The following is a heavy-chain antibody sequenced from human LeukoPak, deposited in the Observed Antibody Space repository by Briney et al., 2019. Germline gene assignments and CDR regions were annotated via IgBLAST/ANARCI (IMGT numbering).Heavy chain of an antibody. CDR1: GVSITTYY. D-gene: IGHD2-2*02. J-gene: IGHJ5*02. V-gene: IGHV4-59*01. CDR2: IYYSGST. Sequence: KPSETLSLTCTVSGVSITTYYWSWIRQPPGKGLEWIGYIYYSGSTNYNPSLKSRVTISVDTSKNQFSLKLSSVTAADTAVYYCARADIPNNWFDPWGQGTLVTVSS. CDR3: ARADIPNNWFDP.